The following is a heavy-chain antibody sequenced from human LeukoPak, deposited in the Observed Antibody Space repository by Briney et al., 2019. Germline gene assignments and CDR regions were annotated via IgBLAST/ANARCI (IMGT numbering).Heavy chain of an antibody. J-gene: IGHJ4*02. V-gene: IGHV3-48*03. D-gene: IGHD6-13*01. CDR3: ARPRGLAGGTDY. CDR2: ISGSGSTV. Sequence: GGSLRLSCAASDFTFGTYYINRVRQAPGKALEWLSSISGSGSTVYYADSVRGRFTISRDNAKNSLYLQMNSLRVEDTAVYYCARPRGLAGGTDYWGQGTLVTVSS. CDR1: DFTFGTYY.